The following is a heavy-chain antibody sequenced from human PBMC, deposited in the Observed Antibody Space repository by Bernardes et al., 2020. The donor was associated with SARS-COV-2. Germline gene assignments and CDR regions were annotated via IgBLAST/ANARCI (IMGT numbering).Heavy chain of an antibody. Sequence: GGSLRLSCAASGFTFSSYWMSWVRQAPGKGLAWVSYISGSGSTIYYADSVKGRFTISRDNAKNSLYLQMNSLRAEDTAIYYCAMRDWLHSYYYYGLDVWGQGTTVTVSS. CDR1: GFTFSSYW. V-gene: IGHV3-48*04. D-gene: IGHD3-9*01. CDR2: ISGSGSTI. J-gene: IGHJ6*02. CDR3: AMRDWLHSYYYYGLDV.